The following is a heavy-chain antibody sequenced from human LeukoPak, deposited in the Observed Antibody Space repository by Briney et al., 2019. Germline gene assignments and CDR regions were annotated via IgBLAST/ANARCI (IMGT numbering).Heavy chain of an antibody. V-gene: IGHV3-30*04. CDR1: GFTFSSYA. D-gene: IGHD3-10*01. CDR2: ISYDGSNK. CDR3: ARDYIPVTMVRGVILESNWFDP. Sequence: GGSLRLSCAASGFTFSSYAMHWVRQAPGKGLEWVAVISYDGSNKYYADSVKGRFTISRDNSKNTLYLQMNSLRAEDTAVYYCARDYIPVTMVRGVILESNWFDPWGQGTLVTVSS. J-gene: IGHJ5*02.